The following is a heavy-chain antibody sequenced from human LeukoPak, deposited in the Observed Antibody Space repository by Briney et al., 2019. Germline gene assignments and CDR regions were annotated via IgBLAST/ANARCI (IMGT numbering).Heavy chain of an antibody. CDR2: IWYDGSNK. CDR3: AKAQTKGVLRYFDWLTDY. V-gene: IGHV3-33*06. J-gene: IGHJ4*02. D-gene: IGHD3-9*01. Sequence: GGSLRLSCAASGFTFSSYGMHWVRQAPGKGLEWVAVIWYDGSNKYYADSVKGRFTISRDNSKNTLYLQMNSLRAEDTAVYYCAKAQTKGVLRYFDWLTDYRGQGTLVTVSS. CDR1: GFTFSSYG.